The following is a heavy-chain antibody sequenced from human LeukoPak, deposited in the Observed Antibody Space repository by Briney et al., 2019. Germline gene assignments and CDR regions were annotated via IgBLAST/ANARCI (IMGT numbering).Heavy chain of an antibody. V-gene: IGHV4-30-2*01. CDR1: GGSVNSGDYY. D-gene: IGHD3-22*01. CDR2: IYHSGST. CDR3: ARVRRYYDSSGYPSRLFDY. Sequence: SETLSLTCTVSGGSVNSGDYYWSWLRQPPGKGLEWIGYIYHSGSTYYNPSLKSRVTISVDRSKNQFSLKLSSVTAADTAVYYCARVRRYYDSSGYPSRLFDYWGQGTLVTVSS. J-gene: IGHJ4*02.